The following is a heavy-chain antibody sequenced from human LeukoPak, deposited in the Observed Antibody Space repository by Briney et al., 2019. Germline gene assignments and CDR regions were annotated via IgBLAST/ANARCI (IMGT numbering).Heavy chain of an antibody. V-gene: IGHV3-23*01. CDR3: AKGFRITVATPFDY. CDR1: GFTFSSYS. J-gene: IGHJ4*02. CDR2: ISGSGSIT. Sequence: GGSLRLSCAASGFTFSSYSMNWVRQAPGKGLEWVAAISGSGSITYYADSVKGRFTISRDNSKNTLYLQMNSLRAEDTAVYYCAKGFRITVATPFDYWGQGTLVTVSS. D-gene: IGHD6-19*01.